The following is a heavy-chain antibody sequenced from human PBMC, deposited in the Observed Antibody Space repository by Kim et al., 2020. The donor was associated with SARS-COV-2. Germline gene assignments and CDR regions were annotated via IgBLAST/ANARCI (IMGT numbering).Heavy chain of an antibody. Sequence: GESLKISCKGSGYSFTSYWIGWVRQMPGKGLEWMGIIYPGDSDTRYSPSFQGQVTISADKSISTAYLQWSSLKASDTAMYYCARSPPGDCSSTSCYLHAFDIWGQGTMVTVSS. CDR3: ARSPPGDCSSTSCYLHAFDI. V-gene: IGHV5-51*01. CDR1: GYSFTSYW. D-gene: IGHD2-2*01. J-gene: IGHJ3*02. CDR2: IYPGDSDT.